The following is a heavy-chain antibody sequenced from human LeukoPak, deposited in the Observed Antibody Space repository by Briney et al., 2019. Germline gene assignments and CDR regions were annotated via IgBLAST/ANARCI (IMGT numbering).Heavy chain of an antibody. D-gene: IGHD4-23*01. J-gene: IGHJ4*02. CDR2: IYHSGST. CDR3: GRVGAAHPSDYGGYYYFDY. V-gene: IGHV4-38-2*02. Sequence: SETLSLTCNVSGYSINSVYYWGWIRQPPGKGLEWIGSIYHSGSTSYKPSLKSRVTISIDTSKNQFSLKLRSVTAADTAVYYCGRVGAAHPSDYGGYYYFDYWGQGNLVTVSS. CDR1: GYSINSVYY.